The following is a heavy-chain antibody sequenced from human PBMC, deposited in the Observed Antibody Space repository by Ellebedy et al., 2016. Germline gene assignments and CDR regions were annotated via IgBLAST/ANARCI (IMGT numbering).Heavy chain of an antibody. J-gene: IGHJ6*02. D-gene: IGHD3-10*01. CDR3: ARGFDGSGSYYYYGMDV. CDR1: GYTFTNYD. Sequence: ASVKVSCKASGYTFTNYDINWVRQATGQGLEWMGWMNPNSGNTGYAQKFQGRVTMTRNTSITTADMELSSLRSEDTAVYYCARGFDGSGSYYYYGMDVWGQGTTVTVS. CDR2: MNPNSGNT. V-gene: IGHV1-8*01.